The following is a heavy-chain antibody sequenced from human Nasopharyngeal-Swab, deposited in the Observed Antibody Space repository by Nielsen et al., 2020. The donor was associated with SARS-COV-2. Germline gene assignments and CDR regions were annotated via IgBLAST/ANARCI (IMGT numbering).Heavy chain of an antibody. CDR1: GLTFTNSW. D-gene: IGHD3-16*01. J-gene: IGHJ3*02. CDR2: IKQDGSDK. Sequence: GGSLRLSCAASGLTFTNSWMSWVRQAPGKGLEWVANIKQDGSDKYYVGSVKGRFTISRDNAKNSLELQMNSLRVEDTAVYYCGRGGKLGALDIWGQGTMVTVSS. CDR3: GRGGKLGALDI. V-gene: IGHV3-7*01.